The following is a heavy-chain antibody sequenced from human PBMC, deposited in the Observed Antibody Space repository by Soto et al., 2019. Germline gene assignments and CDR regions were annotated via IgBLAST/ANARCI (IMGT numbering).Heavy chain of an antibody. Sequence: PSETLSLTCTVSGGSISSYYWSWIRQPPGKGLEWIGYIYYSGSTNYNPSLKSRVTISVDTSKNQFSLKLSSVTAADTAVYYCARDKGWYDSSGYYYEDGWFDPWGQGTLVTVSS. CDR3: ARDKGWYDSSGYYYEDGWFDP. J-gene: IGHJ5*02. D-gene: IGHD3-22*01. CDR1: GGSISSYY. V-gene: IGHV4-59*01. CDR2: IYYSGST.